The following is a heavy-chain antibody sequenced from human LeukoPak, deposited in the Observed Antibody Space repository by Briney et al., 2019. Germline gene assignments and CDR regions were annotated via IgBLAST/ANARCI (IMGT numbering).Heavy chain of an antibody. CDR2: MNPNSGNT. CDR1: GYTFTSYD. V-gene: IGHV1-8*01. J-gene: IGHJ4*02. CDR3: ARFAVHRRLTVAGQFGLDY. Sequence: ASVKVSCKASGYTFTSYDINWVRQATGQWLEWMGWMNPNSGNTGYAQKFQGRVTMTRNTSISTAYMELSSLRSEDTAVYYCARFAVHRRLTVAGQFGLDYWGQGTLVTVSS. D-gene: IGHD6-19*01.